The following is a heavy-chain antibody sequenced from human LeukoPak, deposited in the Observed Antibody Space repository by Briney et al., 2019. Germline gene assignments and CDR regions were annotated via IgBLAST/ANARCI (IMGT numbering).Heavy chain of an antibody. D-gene: IGHD3-22*01. Sequence: GGSLRLSCAASGFTFSSFSMNWVRQAPGKGLEWVSYISSSSTTIYYADSVKGRFTISRDNPKNSLYLQMNSLRDEDTAVYYCARDYYDSSGYYYGGYWGQGTLVTVSS. J-gene: IGHJ4*02. V-gene: IGHV3-48*02. CDR2: ISSSSTTI. CDR1: GFTFSSFS. CDR3: ARDYYDSSGYYYGGY.